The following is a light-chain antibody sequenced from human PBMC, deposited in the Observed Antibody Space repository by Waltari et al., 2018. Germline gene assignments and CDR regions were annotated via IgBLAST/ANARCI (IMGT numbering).Light chain of an antibody. CDR3: SSYTSSSTLV. CDR1: SSDVDDYNY. J-gene: IGLJ2*01. CDR2: EVS. Sequence: QSALTQPASVSGSPGQSLTISCTGTSSDVDDYNYVSWYQQHPGNAPKLMIYEVSNRPSGVSNRFSGSKSGNTASLTISGLQAEDEADYYCSSYTSSSTLVFGGGTKVTVL. V-gene: IGLV2-14*01.